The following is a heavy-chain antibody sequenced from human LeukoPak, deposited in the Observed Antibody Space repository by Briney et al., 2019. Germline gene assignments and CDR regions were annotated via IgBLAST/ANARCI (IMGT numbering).Heavy chain of an antibody. Sequence: PSETLSLTCTVSGGSISSSSYYWGWIRQPPGKGLQSIVSIYYSGSTYYNPSLKSRVTISVDTSKNQFSLKLSSVTAADTAVYYCARSSGYSSSGGLNWFDTWGQGTLVTVSS. V-gene: IGHV4-39*01. CDR3: ARSSGYSSSGGLNWFDT. CDR2: IYYSGST. CDR1: GGSISSSSYY. D-gene: IGHD6-13*01. J-gene: IGHJ5*02.